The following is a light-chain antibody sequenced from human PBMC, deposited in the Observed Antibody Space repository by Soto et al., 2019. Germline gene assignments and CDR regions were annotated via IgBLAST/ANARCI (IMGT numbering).Light chain of an antibody. Sequence: EIVLTQSPGTLSLSPGERATLSCRASQSVASSHLAWYQQKPGQAPRLLIYGTSNRATGIPDRFSGSGSGTDFTLTISSLQAEDVAVYYCQHYYSSPFVFGPGTKVDIK. V-gene: IGKV3-20*01. J-gene: IGKJ3*01. CDR2: GTS. CDR1: QSVASSH. CDR3: QHYYSSPFV.